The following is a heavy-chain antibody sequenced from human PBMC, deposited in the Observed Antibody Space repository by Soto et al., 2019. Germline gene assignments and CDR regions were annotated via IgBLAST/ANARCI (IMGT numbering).Heavy chain of an antibody. CDR2: VIPILGVV. V-gene: IGHV1-69*08. Sequence: QVQVVQSGAEVKKPGSSVKVSCKASGGYYRSYTITWVRQAPGQGLEWMGRVIPILGVVNYAQKFQGKVTFTADKSTSRAYMELSSLRSDDPAVSYCERESVGDYPRLDYWGQGTIVTVSS. D-gene: IGHD4-17*01. CDR3: ERESVGDYPRLDY. J-gene: IGHJ4*01. CDR1: GGYYRSYT.